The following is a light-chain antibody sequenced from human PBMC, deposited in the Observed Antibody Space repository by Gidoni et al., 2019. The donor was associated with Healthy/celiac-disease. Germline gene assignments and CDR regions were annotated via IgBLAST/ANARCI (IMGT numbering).Light chain of an antibody. V-gene: IGKV1-5*03. J-gene: IGKJ4*01. Sequence: DIQMTPSPSTLSPSVGDRVTITCRASQSISICLAWYQQKPGKAPKLLIYKASSLESGVSSRFSGSGSGTEFTLTTSSLQPDDFATYYCQQYNSYPLTFGGGTKVEIK. CDR2: KAS. CDR1: QSISIC. CDR3: QQYNSYPLT.